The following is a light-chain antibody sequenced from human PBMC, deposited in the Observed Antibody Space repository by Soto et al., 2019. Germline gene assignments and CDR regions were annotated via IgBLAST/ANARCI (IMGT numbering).Light chain of an antibody. CDR2: DNN. J-gene: IGLJ2*01. V-gene: IGLV1-51*01. Sequence: QSVLTQPPSVSAAPGQTVTMSCSGSSSNIGNNYVSWYQQVPGTAPKLLIYDNNKRPSGIPDRFSGSKSGTSATLDITGLQTGDEADYYCETWDSSLTAVVFGGGTKLTVL. CDR3: ETWDSSLTAVV. CDR1: SSNIGNNY.